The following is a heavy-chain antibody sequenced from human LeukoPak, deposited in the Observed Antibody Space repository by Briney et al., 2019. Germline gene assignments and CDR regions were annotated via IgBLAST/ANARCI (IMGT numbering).Heavy chain of an antibody. J-gene: IGHJ4*02. V-gene: IGHV3-21*01. CDR1: GFTFSSYS. Sequence: GGSLRLSCAASGFTFSSYSMNWVRQAPGKGLEWVSSISSSSSYIYYADSVKGRFTISRDNAKNSLYLQMNSLRAEDTAVYYCARDPRMVRGVKIRNYWGQGTLVTVSS. CDR3: ARDPRMVRGVKIRNY. CDR2: ISSSSSYI. D-gene: IGHD3-10*01.